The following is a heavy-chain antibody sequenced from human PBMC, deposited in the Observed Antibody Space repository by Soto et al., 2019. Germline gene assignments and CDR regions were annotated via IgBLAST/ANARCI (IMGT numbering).Heavy chain of an antibody. CDR2: IIPIFGTA. D-gene: IGHD6-19*01. CDR1: GGTFSSYA. Sequence: QVQLVQSGAEVKKPGSSVKVSCKACGGTFSSYAISWVRQAPGQGLEWMGGIIPIFGTANYAQKFQGRVTITADEATSTAYMELSSLRSEDTAVYYCAIGGFQQWLVLGGFDYWGQGTLVTVSS. CDR3: AIGGFQQWLVLGGFDY. J-gene: IGHJ4*02. V-gene: IGHV1-69*12.